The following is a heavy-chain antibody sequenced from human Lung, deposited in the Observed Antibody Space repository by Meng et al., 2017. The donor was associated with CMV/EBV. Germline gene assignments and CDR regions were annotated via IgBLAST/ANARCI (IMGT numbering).Heavy chain of an antibody. CDR1: GFTFSSYD. V-gene: IGHV3-21*01. Sequence: GESLKISCAASGFTFSSYDMSWVRQAPGKGLEWVSSISNGGRDLYHADSVKGRFTISRDNAKNSLYLQLNSLRAEDTAVYFCARVWGKGSGYDFDLWGQGTPVTVSS. CDR2: ISNGGRDL. D-gene: IGHD5-12*01. J-gene: IGHJ4*02. CDR3: ARVWGKGSGYDFDL.